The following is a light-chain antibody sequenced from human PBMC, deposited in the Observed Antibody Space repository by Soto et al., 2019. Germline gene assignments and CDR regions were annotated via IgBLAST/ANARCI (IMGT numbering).Light chain of an antibody. J-gene: IGKJ1*01. CDR2: KAS. Sequence: DIQMTQSPSTLSASVGDRVTITCRASQSISSWLAWYQHKPGIAPKLLIYKASSLESGVPSRFSGSGSGTDFTLTISSLQPEDFASYYCQQSYTTVRSFGQGTKVDIK. CDR1: QSISSW. V-gene: IGKV1-5*03. CDR3: QQSYTTVRS.